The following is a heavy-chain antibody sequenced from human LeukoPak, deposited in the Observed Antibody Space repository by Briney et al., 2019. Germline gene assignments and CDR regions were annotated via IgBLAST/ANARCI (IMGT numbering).Heavy chain of an antibody. Sequence: GGSLRLSCTASGFAVSNNYMSWVRQAPGKGLEWVSLIYNAVTYADSVKGRFTISRDNAKNTLNLQMNSLRAEDTAVYYCARDLGQYYDTSDNWFDPWGQGTLVTVSS. CDR2: IYNAVT. J-gene: IGHJ5*02. CDR3: ARDLGQYYDTSDNWFDP. V-gene: IGHV3-53*01. CDR1: GFAVSNNY. D-gene: IGHD3-22*01.